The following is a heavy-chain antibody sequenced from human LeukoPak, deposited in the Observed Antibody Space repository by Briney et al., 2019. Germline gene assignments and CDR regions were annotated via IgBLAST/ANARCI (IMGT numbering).Heavy chain of an antibody. D-gene: IGHD4-23*01. CDR1: GGSISSYY. Sequence: SETLSLTCTVSGGSISSYYWSWIRQPPGKGLEWIGYIYYSGSTNYNPSLKSRVTISVDTSKNQFSLKLSSVTAADTAVYYCARLYGGNSAIDYWGQGTLVTVSS. CDR3: ARLYGGNSAIDY. CDR2: IYYSGST. J-gene: IGHJ4*02. V-gene: IGHV4-59*08.